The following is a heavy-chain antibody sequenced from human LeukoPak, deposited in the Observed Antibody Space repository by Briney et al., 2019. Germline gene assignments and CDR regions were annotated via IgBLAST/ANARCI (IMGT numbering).Heavy chain of an antibody. CDR1: GGSISSYY. J-gene: IGHJ5*02. CDR2: IYTSGST. V-gene: IGHV4-4*09. D-gene: IGHD2-2*02. CDR3: ARLERRYCSSTSCYTFHSSSWYWFDP. Sequence: SETLSLTCTVSGGSISSYYWSWIRQPPGKGLEWIGYIYTSGSTNYNPSLKSRVTISVDTSKNQFSLKLSSVTAADTAVYYCARLERRYCSSTSCYTFHSSSWYWFDPWGQGTLVTVSS.